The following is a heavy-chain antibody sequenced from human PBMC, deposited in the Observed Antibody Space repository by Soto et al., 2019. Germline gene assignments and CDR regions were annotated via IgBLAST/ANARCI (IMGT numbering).Heavy chain of an antibody. CDR1: GGSISSNTHY. CDR2: TYYTGST. J-gene: IGHJ4*02. CDR3: ARDGYDGSGSPYPAY. V-gene: IGHV4-39*07. Sequence: NPSETLSLTCTVSGGSISSNTHYWGWIRQPPGKGLEWIGTTYYTGSTYYNPSLRSRATISMDTSKNQFSLTLSSVTAADAAIYYCARDGYDGSGSPYPAYWGPGTQVTVSS. D-gene: IGHD3-10*01.